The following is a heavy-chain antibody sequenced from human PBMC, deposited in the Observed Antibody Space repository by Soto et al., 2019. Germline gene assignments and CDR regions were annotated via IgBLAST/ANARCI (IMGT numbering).Heavy chain of an antibody. V-gene: IGHV3-33*01. D-gene: IGHD3-16*02. CDR3: ARDRTYYDYIWGSYRYGSFDY. CDR1: GFTFSSYG. J-gene: IGHJ4*02. CDR2: IWYDGSNK. Sequence: GGSLRLSCAASGFTFSSYGMHWVRQAPGKGLEWVAVIWYDGSNKYYADSVKGRFTISRDNSKNTLYLQMNSLRAEDTAVYYCARDRTYYDYIWGSYRYGSFDYWGQGTLVTVSS.